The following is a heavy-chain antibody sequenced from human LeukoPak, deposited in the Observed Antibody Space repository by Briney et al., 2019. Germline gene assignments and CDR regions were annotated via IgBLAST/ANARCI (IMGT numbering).Heavy chain of an antibody. CDR3: AKDDLYYYDSSGYLT. CDR1: GGSFSGYY. J-gene: IGHJ5*02. Sequence: SETLSLTCAVYGGSFSGYYWSWIRQPPGKGLEWIGEINHSGSTNYNPSLKSRVTISVDTSKNQFSLKLSSVTAADTAVYYCAKDDLYYYDSSGYLTWGQGTLVTVSS. D-gene: IGHD3-22*01. CDR2: INHSGST. V-gene: IGHV4-34*01.